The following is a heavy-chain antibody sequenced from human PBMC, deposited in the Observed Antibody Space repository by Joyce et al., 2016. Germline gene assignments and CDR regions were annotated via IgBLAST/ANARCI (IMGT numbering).Heavy chain of an antibody. CDR1: EFSFSSHA. J-gene: IGHJ4*02. CDR3: TRSSRTGYTAGWPDFDY. Sequence: QVPLLESGGGVAQPGRSLRLSCAASEFSFSSHAMHWVRQAPGKGMGWVAVMSYDGSHQYYADSVRGRFTSSRDNSQNTLYLQMNSLRVEDTAVYYCTRSSRTGYTAGWPDFDYWGQGTLVTVSS. V-gene: IGHV3-30*03. D-gene: IGHD2-2*02. CDR2: MSYDGSHQ.